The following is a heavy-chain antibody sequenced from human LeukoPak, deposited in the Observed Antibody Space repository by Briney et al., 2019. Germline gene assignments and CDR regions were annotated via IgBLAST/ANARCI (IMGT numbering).Heavy chain of an antibody. J-gene: IGHJ5*02. D-gene: IGHD2-2*01. CDR3: ARASGYWSSTSCYGVFHRNWFDP. Sequence: ASETLSLTCAVYGGSFSGYYWSWIRQPPGKGLEWIGEINHSGSTNYNPSLKSRVTISVDTSKNQFSLKLSSVTAADTSVYYCARASGYWSSTSCYGVFHRNWFDPWGQGTLVTVSS. V-gene: IGHV4-34*01. CDR1: GGSFSGYY. CDR2: INHSGST.